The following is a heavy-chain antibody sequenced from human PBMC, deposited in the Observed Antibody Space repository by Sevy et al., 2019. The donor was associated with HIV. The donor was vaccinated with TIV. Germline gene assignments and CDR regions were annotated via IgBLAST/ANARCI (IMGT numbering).Heavy chain of an antibody. J-gene: IGHJ4*02. D-gene: IGHD6-6*01. CDR3: AKVATYSSSSGKRRPNDY. V-gene: IGHV3-23*01. CDR1: GFTFSRYA. Sequence: GSLRLSCAASGFTFSRYAMSWVRQAPGKGLEWVSAISGRGGSTYYVDSVKGRLTISRDNSKNTLYLQMNSLRAEDTAVYYCAKVATYSSSSGKRRPNDYWGQGTLVTVSS. CDR2: ISGRGGST.